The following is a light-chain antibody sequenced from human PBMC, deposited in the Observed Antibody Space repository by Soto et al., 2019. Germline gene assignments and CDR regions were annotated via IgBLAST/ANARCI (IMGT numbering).Light chain of an antibody. CDR2: DSY. Sequence: EVVLTQSPDTLSLSPGERATLSCRTSHSVDIYLAWYQQKPGQAPRLLIYDSYNRVTGIPTRFSGSGSGTDFTLTISSLEPEDSAVYYCQQRKYWPPLTFGGGTKMEIK. V-gene: IGKV3-11*01. CDR1: HSVDIY. CDR3: QQRKYWPPLT. J-gene: IGKJ4*01.